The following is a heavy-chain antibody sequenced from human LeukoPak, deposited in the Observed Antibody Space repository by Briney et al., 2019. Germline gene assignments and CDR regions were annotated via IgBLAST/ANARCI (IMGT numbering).Heavy chain of an antibody. V-gene: IGHV1-18*01. Sequence: GASVKVSCKASGYTFTSYGISWVRQAPGQGLEWMGWISAYNGNTNYAQKLQGRVTMTTDTSTSTAYMELRSLRSDDTAVYYCARLDSSGWPWLPPSDNWFDPWGQGTLVTVSS. J-gene: IGHJ5*02. CDR3: ARLDSSGWPWLPPSDNWFDP. CDR1: GYTFTSYG. D-gene: IGHD6-19*01. CDR2: ISAYNGNT.